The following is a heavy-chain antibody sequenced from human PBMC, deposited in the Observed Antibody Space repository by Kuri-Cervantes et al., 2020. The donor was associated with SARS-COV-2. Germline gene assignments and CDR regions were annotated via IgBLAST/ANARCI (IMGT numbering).Heavy chain of an antibody. Sequence: ASVKVSCKASGYTFTSYGISWVRQAPGQGLEWMGWISAYNGNTNYAQKLQGRVTMTTDTSTSTAYMELRSLRSDDTAVYYCARVLGYRSGLSCFFEDPRGQGTLVTVSS. J-gene: IGHJ5*02. CDR1: GYTFTSYG. CDR2: ISAYNGNT. V-gene: IGHV1-18*01. CDR3: ARVLGYRSGLSCFFEDP. D-gene: IGHD2-15*01.